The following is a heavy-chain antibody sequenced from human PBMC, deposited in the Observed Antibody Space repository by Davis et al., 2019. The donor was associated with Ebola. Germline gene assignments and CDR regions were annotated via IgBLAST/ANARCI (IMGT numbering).Heavy chain of an antibody. CDR1: GGSISSYH. CDR2: INHSGST. CDR3: ARTPRWGRKFDY. Sequence: MPSETLSLTCTVSGGSISSYHWSWIRQPPGKGLEWIGEINHSGSTNYNPSLKSRVTISVDTSKNQFSLKLSSVTAADTAVYYCARTPRWGRKFDYWGQGTLVTVSS. V-gene: IGHV4-34*01. D-gene: IGHD1-14*01. J-gene: IGHJ4*02.